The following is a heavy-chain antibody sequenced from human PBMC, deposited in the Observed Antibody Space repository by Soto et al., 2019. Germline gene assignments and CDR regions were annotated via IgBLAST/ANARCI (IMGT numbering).Heavy chain of an antibody. V-gene: IGHV3-21*04. Sequence: GGSLRLSCAVSGFTFNSYSMNWVRQAPGKGLEWVSSISSFSNYMYYTDSVKGRFTISRDNARNSLYLQMNSLRAEDTAVYYCARGPDTSTDYYGPFEYWGQGILVTVSS. CDR2: ISSFSNYM. CDR1: GFTFNSYS. CDR3: ARGPDTSTDYYGPFEY. D-gene: IGHD3-9*01. J-gene: IGHJ4*02.